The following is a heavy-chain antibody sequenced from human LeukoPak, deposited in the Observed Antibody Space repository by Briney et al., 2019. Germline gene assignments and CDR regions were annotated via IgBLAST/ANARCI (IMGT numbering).Heavy chain of an antibody. V-gene: IGHV4-34*01. J-gene: IGHJ3*02. D-gene: IGHD6-19*01. CDR3: ARGRRQWLRAFDI. CDR1: GGSFSGYY. Sequence: PSETLSLTCAVYGGSFSGYYWSWIRQPPGKGLEWIGEINHSGSTNYNPSLKSRVTISVDTSKNQFSLKLSFVTAADTAVYYCARGRRQWLRAFDIWGQGTMVTVSS. CDR2: INHSGST.